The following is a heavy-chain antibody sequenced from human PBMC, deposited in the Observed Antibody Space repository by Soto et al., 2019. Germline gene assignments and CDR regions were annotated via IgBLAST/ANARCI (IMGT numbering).Heavy chain of an antibody. V-gene: IGHV1-69*02. CDR1: GGTTSSYT. CDR2: IVPMIGKV. J-gene: IGHJ4*02. Sequence: QVQLVQPGAEVEKPGSSVKVSCNASGGTTSSYTISWVRQSPGQGLEWMGNIVPMIGKVDYAQKFQGRVTITADKSTRTVYMELSSLGSEDTAVYLCARRTGNWDRLADSGQRTVVTVSS. D-gene: IGHD1-1*01. CDR3: ARRTGNWDRLAD.